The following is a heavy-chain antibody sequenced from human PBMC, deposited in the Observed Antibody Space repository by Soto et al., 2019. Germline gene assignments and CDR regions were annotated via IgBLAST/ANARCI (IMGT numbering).Heavy chain of an antibody. CDR3: ARVAVDAKPPYFEY. CDR1: GYTFTSYG. CDR2: ISAYNGNT. Sequence: GASVKVSCKASGYTFTSYGISLVRQAPGQGLEWMGWISAYNGNTNYAQKLQGRVTMTTDTSASTAYMELSSLRSEDTAVYYCARVAVDAKPPYFEYWGQGTLVTVSS. D-gene: IGHD6-19*01. V-gene: IGHV1-18*01. J-gene: IGHJ4*02.